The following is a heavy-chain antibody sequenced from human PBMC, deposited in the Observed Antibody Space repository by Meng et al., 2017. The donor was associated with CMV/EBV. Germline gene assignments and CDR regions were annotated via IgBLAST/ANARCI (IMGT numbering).Heavy chain of an antibody. CDR2: ISSSSTI. J-gene: IGHJ4*02. D-gene: IGHD3-9*01. V-gene: IGHV3-48*04. CDR3: ARRGRYFDWALNYFDY. CDR1: GLTFSSYS. Sequence: GGSLRLSCAASGLTFSSYSMNWVRQAPGKGLVWVSYISSSSTIYYADSVKGRFTISRDNAKNSLYLQMNSLRAENTAVYYCARRGRYFDWALNYFDYWGQGTLVTVSS.